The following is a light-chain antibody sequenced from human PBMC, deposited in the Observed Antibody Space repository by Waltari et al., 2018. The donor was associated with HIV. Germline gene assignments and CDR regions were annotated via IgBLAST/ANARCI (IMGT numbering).Light chain of an antibody. CDR1: KLGDKY. CDR2: QDS. CDR3: QAWDSSTVV. Sequence: SSELTQPPSVSVSPGQTASITCSGDKLGDKYACWYQQKPGQSTVLVIYQDSERPSGIPGRFSGSNSGNTATLTISGTQAMDEADYYCQAWDSSTVVFGAGTKLTVL. J-gene: IGLJ2*01. V-gene: IGLV3-1*01.